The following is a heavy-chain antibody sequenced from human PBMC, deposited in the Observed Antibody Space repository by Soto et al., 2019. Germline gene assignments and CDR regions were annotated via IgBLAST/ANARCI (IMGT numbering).Heavy chain of an antibody. CDR1: GFTFSSYW. V-gene: IGHV3-7*01. CDR2: IKQDGSEK. CDR3: ARDMVSSGCRRECAFDI. Sequence: GGSLRLSCAASGFTFSSYWMSWVRQAPGKGLEWVANIKQDGSEKYYVDSVKGRFTISRDNAKNSLYLQMNSLRAEDTAVYYCARDMVSSGCRRECAFDIWGQGTMVTVSS. J-gene: IGHJ3*02. D-gene: IGHD6-19*01.